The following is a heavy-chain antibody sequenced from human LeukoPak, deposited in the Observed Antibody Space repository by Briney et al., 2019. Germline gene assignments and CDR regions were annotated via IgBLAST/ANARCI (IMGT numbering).Heavy chain of an antibody. CDR1: GGTFSSYA. D-gene: IGHD2-2*01. Sequence: VASVKVSCKASGGTFSSYAISWVRQAPGQGLEWMGGIIPIFGTANYAQKFQGRVTITADESTSTAYMELSSLRSEDTAVYYCAGNPTWGIPAAAYYYMDVWGKGTTVTVSS. J-gene: IGHJ6*03. CDR3: AGNPTWGIPAAAYYYMDV. CDR2: IIPIFGTA. V-gene: IGHV1-69*13.